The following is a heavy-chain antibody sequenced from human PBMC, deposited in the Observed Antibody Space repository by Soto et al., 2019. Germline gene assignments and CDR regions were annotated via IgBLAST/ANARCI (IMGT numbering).Heavy chain of an antibody. Sequence: SETLSLTCSVSGDSINSDKYYWGWIRQPPGKGLEWIGSIYYRGNTYYNKSLQTRVTISLDKSKSQFSLKLTSVTAADTAVYYCARAQDDYGDPGDFDYWGQGTLVTVSS. CDR2: IYYRGNT. V-gene: IGHV4-39*01. CDR3: ARAQDDYGDPGDFDY. D-gene: IGHD4-17*01. CDR1: GDSINSDKYY. J-gene: IGHJ4*02.